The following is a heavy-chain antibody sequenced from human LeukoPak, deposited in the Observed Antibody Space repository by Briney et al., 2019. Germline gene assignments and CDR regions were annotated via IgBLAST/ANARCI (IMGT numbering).Heavy chain of an antibody. J-gene: IGHJ5*02. V-gene: IGHV4-39*01. CDR2: IYYSGST. CDR3: GEKAGSGGMYRTNWFEP. D-gene: IGHD1-1*01. CDR1: GGSISSSSYY. Sequence: PSETLSLTCTVSGGSISSSSYYWGWIRQPPGKGLEWIGSIYYSGSTYYNPSLKSRVTISVDTSKNQFSLKLSSVTAADTAVYYWGEKAGSGGMYRTNWFEPRGQGTLVTVSS.